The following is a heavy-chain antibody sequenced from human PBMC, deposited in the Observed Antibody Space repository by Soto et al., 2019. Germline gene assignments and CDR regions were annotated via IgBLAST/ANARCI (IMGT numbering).Heavy chain of an antibody. CDR1: GGTFSNYA. CDR3: ARAAIATYYNNGYYFDY. V-gene: IGHV1-69*01. CDR2: IIPRFDAP. J-gene: IGHJ4*02. D-gene: IGHD3-22*01. Sequence: QVQLVQSGAEVMKPGSSVKVSCKASGGTFSNYAISWVRQAPGQGLEWMGGIIPRFDAPSYAQRFQGRVTITADESTTTAYMELSSLRSEDTAVYYCARAAIATYYNNGYYFDYWGQGTLVTVSS.